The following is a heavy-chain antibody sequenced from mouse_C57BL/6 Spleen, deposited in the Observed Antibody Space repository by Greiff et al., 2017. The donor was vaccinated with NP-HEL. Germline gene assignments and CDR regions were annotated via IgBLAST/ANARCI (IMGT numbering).Heavy chain of an antibody. Sequence: QVQLKQPGAELVKPGASVKLSCKASGYTFTSYWMQWVKQRPGQGLEWIGEIDPSDSYTNYNQKFKGKATLTVDTSSSTAYMQLSSLTSEDSAVYYCVNYYGSSYWYFDVWGTGTTVTVSS. V-gene: IGHV1-50*01. CDR3: VNYYGSSYWYFDV. CDR2: IDPSDSYT. CDR1: GYTFTSYW. D-gene: IGHD1-1*01. J-gene: IGHJ1*03.